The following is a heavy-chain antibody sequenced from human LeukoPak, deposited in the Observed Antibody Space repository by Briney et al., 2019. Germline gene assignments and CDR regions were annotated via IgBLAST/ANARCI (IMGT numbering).Heavy chain of an antibody. CDR2: INPSGGST. D-gene: IGHD6-19*01. J-gene: IGHJ4*02. V-gene: IGHV1-46*01. Sequence: ASVKVSCKASGYTFTSYYMHWVRQAPGQGLEWMGIINPSGGSTSYAQKFQGRVTMTRDTSTSTVYMELRSLRSDDTAVYYCATFQQSYSSGWYPLGYWGQGTLVTVSS. CDR1: GYTFTSYY. CDR3: ATFQQSYSSGWYPLGY.